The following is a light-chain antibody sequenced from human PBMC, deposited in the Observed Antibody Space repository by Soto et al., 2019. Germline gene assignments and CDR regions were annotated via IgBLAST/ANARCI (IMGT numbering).Light chain of an antibody. V-gene: IGKV4-1*01. Sequence: DIVMTQSPDSLAVSLGERATINCKSSQSVLYSSNNKNYLAWYQHKPGQPPKLLIYWASTRESGVPDRFTGGGSGTDFTLTISSLQAEDVAVYYCQQYLGSPRTFGQGTKVEI. CDR1: QSVLYSSNNKNY. CDR3: QQYLGSPRT. CDR2: WAS. J-gene: IGKJ1*01.